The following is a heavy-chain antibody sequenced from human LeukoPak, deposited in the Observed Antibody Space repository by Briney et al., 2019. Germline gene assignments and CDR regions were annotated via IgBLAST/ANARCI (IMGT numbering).Heavy chain of an antibody. J-gene: IGHJ6*02. CDR3: ARSLKFGDFHYYYGMDV. CDR1: AFTFSSLG. CDR2: IWNDGTNE. Sequence: PGGSLRLSCAAAAFTFSSLGMHWVRQAAGKGLEWVAVIWNDGTNENYVDSVKGRFAISRDNSKNTLYLQMNSLRAEDTAVYYCARSLKFGDFHYYYGMDVWGQGTTVTVSS. V-gene: IGHV3-33*01. D-gene: IGHD2-21*02.